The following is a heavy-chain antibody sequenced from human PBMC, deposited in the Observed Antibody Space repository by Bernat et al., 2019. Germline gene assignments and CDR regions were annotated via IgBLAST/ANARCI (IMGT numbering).Heavy chain of an antibody. Sequence: QLQLQESGSGMVKPSQTLSLTCAVSGGSISSGGYSWSWIRQPPGKGLEWIGYIYHSGSTYYNPSLKSRVTISVDRSKNQFSLKLSSVTAAETAVYYCAGTTVTIATLRAYAFDIWGQGTMVTVSS. CDR1: GGSISSGGYS. CDR3: AGTTVTIATLRAYAFDI. CDR2: IYHSGST. J-gene: IGHJ3*02. D-gene: IGHD4-17*01. V-gene: IGHV4-30-2*01.